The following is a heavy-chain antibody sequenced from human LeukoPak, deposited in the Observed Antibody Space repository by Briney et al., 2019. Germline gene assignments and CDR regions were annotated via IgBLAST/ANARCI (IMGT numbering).Heavy chain of an antibody. V-gene: IGHV4-34*01. CDR3: ASLRLGFRPYSSRLGNYYYGLDV. D-gene: IGHD2-2*01. CDR2: NTRRRST. Sequence: SDTLSLPCAVSVGPLRHYYWTWIRQPPGKGREGIGQNTRRRSTNYNPPRKSRVTLSVNTSQNQFSLKLRSVTAPGTALYHCASLRLGFRPYSSRLGNYYYGLDVWGQGTTVTVSS. J-gene: IGHJ6*02. CDR1: VGPLRHYY.